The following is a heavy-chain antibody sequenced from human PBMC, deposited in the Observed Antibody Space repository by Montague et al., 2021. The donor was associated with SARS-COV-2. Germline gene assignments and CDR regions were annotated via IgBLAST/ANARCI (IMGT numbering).Heavy chain of an antibody. V-gene: IGHV4-59*01. J-gene: IGHJ3*02. CDR1: GGSISSYY. CDR3: ARGPRYCSSTGCPPAFDI. D-gene: IGHD2-2*01. CDR2: ISYSGST. Sequence: SETLSLTCTVSGGSISSYYWSWIRQPPGKGLEWIGYISYSGSTKYNPSLKRRVTISEDTSENHFSLKLSSVTAADAAVYFCARGPRYCSSTGCPPAFDIWAKGQWSPSLQ.